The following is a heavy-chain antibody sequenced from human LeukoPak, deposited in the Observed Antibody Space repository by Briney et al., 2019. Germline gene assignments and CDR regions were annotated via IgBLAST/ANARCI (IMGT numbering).Heavy chain of an antibody. CDR1: GYSLTSYW. Sequence: GESLKISCKGSGYSLTSYWIGWVRQMPGKGLEGMGTIYPGDSDTRYSPSFQGQVTISADKSISTAYLQWSSLKASDTAMYYCASLEPQLLDPWGQGTLVTVSS. CDR3: ASLEPQLLDP. CDR2: IYPGDSDT. J-gene: IGHJ5*02. D-gene: IGHD6-13*01. V-gene: IGHV5-51*01.